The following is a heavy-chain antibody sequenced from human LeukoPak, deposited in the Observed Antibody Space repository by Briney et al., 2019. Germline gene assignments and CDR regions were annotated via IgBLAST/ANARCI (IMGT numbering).Heavy chain of an antibody. V-gene: IGHV3-7*01. D-gene: IGHD6-13*01. CDR1: GFTFSSYW. CDR3: ARDGTAAGLYFDL. CDR2: IKQDGGEK. Sequence: HTGGSLRLSCAVSGFTFSSYWMNWVRQAPGKGLEWVASIKQDGGEKSYVDSVKDRFTISRDNAKNSLYLQMSSLRAEDTAVYYCARDGTAAGLYFDLWGQGTLVTVSS. J-gene: IGHJ4*01.